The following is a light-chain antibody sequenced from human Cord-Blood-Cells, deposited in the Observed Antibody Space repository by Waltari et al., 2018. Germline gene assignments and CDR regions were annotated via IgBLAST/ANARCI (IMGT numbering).Light chain of an antibody. Sequence: DIVMTQSPESLAVSLGERATINCKSSQRVLYSSNNKNYLAWYQQKPGQPPKLLIYWASTRESGVPDRFSGSGSGTDFTLTISSLQAEDVAVYYCQQYYSTPYTFGQGTKLEIK. J-gene: IGKJ2*01. CDR1: QRVLYSSNNKNY. V-gene: IGKV4-1*01. CDR2: WAS. CDR3: QQYYSTPYT.